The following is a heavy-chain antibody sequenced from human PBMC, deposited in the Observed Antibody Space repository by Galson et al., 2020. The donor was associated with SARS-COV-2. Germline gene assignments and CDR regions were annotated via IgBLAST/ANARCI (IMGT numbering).Heavy chain of an antibody. D-gene: IGHD3-10*02. J-gene: IGHJ6*03. CDR2: IWYAGGKR. CDR3: AKPGTIFAVRAPNGGYMDV. CDR1: GFSFSNFG. Sequence: GGSLRLSCAASGFSFSNFGMYWVRQAPGKGLEWVAVIWYAGGKRYYAESVEGRFTISRDNSKNTLYLQMNSLRVEDTAVYYCAKPGTIFAVRAPNGGYMDVRGKGTTVTVSS. V-gene: IGHV3-33*06.